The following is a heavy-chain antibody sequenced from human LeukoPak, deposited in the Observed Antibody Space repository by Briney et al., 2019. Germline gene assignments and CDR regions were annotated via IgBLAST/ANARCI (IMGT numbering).Heavy chain of an antibody. CDR3: ARDLPTGTYRAYFDN. CDR2: ISSTGSDI. CDR1: GFIFSNYE. J-gene: IGHJ4*02. Sequence: PGGSLRLSCAGSGFIFSNYEMNWVRQAPGKGLEWVSYISSTGSDIYYADSVKGRFTITRDNAENSLYLQMNGLRAEDTAVYYCARDLPTGTYRAYFDNWGQGTLVTVSS. V-gene: IGHV3-48*03. D-gene: IGHD1-26*01.